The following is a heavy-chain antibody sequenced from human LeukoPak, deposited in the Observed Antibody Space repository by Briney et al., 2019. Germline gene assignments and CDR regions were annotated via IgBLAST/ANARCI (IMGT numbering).Heavy chain of an antibody. J-gene: IGHJ2*01. V-gene: IGHV3-21*01. D-gene: IGHD3-3*01. CDR2: ITGVGASYI. Sequence: PGGSLRLSCEVSEFALKRYTRSWVRQAPGKGLEWVSSITGVGASYIFYADPVQGRFTMSSDNARNFLYLQLARLKVEDPALYYCARDNGPRYDLLGAKWYFDLWGRGTLVSVS. CDR3: ARDNGPRYDLLGAKWYFDL. CDR1: EFALKRYT.